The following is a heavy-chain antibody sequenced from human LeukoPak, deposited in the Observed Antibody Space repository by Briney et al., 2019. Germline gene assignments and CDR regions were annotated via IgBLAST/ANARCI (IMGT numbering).Heavy chain of an antibody. CDR3: ARVSTVTPDYYYYGMDV. V-gene: IGHV3-11*01. CDR2: ITSSGSTI. D-gene: IGHD4-17*01. Sequence: GGSLRLSCAASVFTFCDYYMSWIRTAPGMGLVRVSYITSSGSTIYYAYSGKGRFTISKDNAKNSLYLQMNSLRAEDTAVYYCARVSTVTPDYYYYGMDVWGQGTTVTVSS. J-gene: IGHJ6*02. CDR1: VFTFCDYY.